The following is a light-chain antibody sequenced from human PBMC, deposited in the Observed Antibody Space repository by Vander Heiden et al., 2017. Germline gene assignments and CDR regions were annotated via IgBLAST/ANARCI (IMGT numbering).Light chain of an antibody. Sequence: DIQMTQSPSSLSASVGDRVTITCQASQDISNYLNWYQQKPRKAPKLLIYDASNLETGVPSRFSGSGSGTDFTFTISSLQPEDIATYYCQQYDNPPRLISFGSGTKVDIK. CDR3: QQYDNPPRLIS. J-gene: IGKJ3*01. CDR1: QDISNY. V-gene: IGKV1-33*01. CDR2: DAS.